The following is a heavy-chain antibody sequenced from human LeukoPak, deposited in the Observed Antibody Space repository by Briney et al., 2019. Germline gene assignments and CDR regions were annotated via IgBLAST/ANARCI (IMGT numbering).Heavy chain of an antibody. D-gene: IGHD5-24*01. Sequence: GGSLRLSCAASGFTFSNYAMSWVRQAPGKGLEWVSAINGGGGSTYYADSVKGRFTISRDNFKDTLYLHMNSLRAEDTAVYYCAKRLLGSSLEDYWGQGTLVTVSS. CDR3: AKRLLGSSLEDY. J-gene: IGHJ4*02. CDR1: GFTFSNYA. V-gene: IGHV3-23*01. CDR2: INGGGGST.